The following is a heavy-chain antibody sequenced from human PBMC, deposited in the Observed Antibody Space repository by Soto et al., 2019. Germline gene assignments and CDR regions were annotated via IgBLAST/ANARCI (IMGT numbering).Heavy chain of an antibody. Sequence: QAQLVQSGAEVKKPGASVNVSCKASGYDYVTYAITWVRQRPGQGLEWMGWISTLNGNTNYAQNFQVRVTMTTDTSTRIVHLELRSLRSDDTAVYYCASRVQVWLPDYYGMDVWGQGTTVTVSS. CDR2: ISTLNGNT. CDR3: ASRVQVWLPDYYGMDV. J-gene: IGHJ6*02. D-gene: IGHD5-18*01. V-gene: IGHV1-18*01. CDR1: GYDYVTYA.